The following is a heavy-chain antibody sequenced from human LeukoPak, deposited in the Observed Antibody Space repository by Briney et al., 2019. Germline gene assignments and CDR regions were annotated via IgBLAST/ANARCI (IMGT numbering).Heavy chain of an antibody. Sequence: PSETLSLTCTVSGGSISSSSYYWGWIRQPPGKGLEWIGSIYYSGSTYYNPSLKSRVTISVDTSKNQFSLKLSSVAAADTAMYFCARLYYYDSSALGDYFDYWGQGILVTVSS. CDR1: GGSISSSSYY. CDR2: IYYSGST. D-gene: IGHD3-22*01. CDR3: ARLYYYDSSALGDYFDY. V-gene: IGHV4-39*07. J-gene: IGHJ4*02.